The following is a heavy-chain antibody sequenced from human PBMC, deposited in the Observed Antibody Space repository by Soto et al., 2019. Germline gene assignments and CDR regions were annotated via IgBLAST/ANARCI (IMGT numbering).Heavy chain of an antibody. CDR1: GFSFSITW. V-gene: IGHV3-15*01. J-gene: IGHJ6*02. Sequence: RLSCAASGFSFSITWMSWVRQAPGKGPEWVGHVKDKSDGGTPDYAAPVKGRFTISRDDSKNTLYLQMNSLKTEDTAVYYCTTLNYGIDVWGQGTTVTVSS. D-gene: IGHD3-9*01. CDR2: VKDKSDGGTP. CDR3: TTLNYGIDV.